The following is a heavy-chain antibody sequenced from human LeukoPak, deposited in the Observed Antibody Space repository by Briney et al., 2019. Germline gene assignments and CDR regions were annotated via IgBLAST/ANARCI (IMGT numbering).Heavy chain of an antibody. V-gene: IGHV3-30*02. Sequence: GGSLRLSCAASGFTFSSYGMNWVRQVPGKGLEWVTFIRFDGRDKYYADSVKGRFTISRDNSESTLDLQMNSLRAEDTAVYYCARGWTTVTSDAFDIWGQGTMVTVSP. CDR1: GFTFSSYG. D-gene: IGHD4-17*01. CDR3: ARGWTTVTSDAFDI. J-gene: IGHJ3*02. CDR2: IRFDGRDK.